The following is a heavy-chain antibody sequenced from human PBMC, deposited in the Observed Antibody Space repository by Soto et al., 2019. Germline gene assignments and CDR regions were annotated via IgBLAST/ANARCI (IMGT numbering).Heavy chain of an antibody. CDR2: VRGNGDPP. CDR1: VFTFSSYA. J-gene: IGHJ4*02. Sequence: VGSLRLSCSASVFTFSSYAMHWVRQAPGKRLEYVSGVRGNGDPPFYADSVKGRFTISRDNSKNTLYLQMSSLSADDTAVYYCVKSRRGNNFDFFDWGQGALVTVSS. V-gene: IGHV3-64D*06. D-gene: IGHD5-12*01. CDR3: VKSRRGNNFDFFD.